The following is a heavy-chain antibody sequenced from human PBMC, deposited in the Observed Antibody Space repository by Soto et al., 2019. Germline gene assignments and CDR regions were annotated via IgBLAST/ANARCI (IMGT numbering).Heavy chain of an antibody. CDR3: ARGLSWRRGPFDY. D-gene: IGHD2-15*01. CDR2: ISESSRTI. V-gene: IGHV3-48*02. CDR1: GFTFRTYS. Sequence: EVQLVESGGGFIQPGGSLRLSCAASGFTFRTYSMNWVRQAPGKGLEWVSYISESSRTIFYADSVRGRFTVSRDNANNSLHLQMISLRDEDTAVYYCARGLSWRRGPFDYWGQGTLVTVSS. J-gene: IGHJ4*02.